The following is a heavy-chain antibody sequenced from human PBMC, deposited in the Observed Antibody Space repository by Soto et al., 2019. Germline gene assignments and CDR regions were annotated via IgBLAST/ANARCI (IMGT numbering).Heavy chain of an antibody. CDR1: GFTFSDYY. Sequence: QVQLVESGGGLVKPGGSLRLSCAVSGFTFSDYYMTWIRQAPGKGLEWVSYISSSTSHTNYADSVKGRFTISRDNAKXXXXXXXXXXXXXXXXXXYCAXXRXAAADYFDFWGQGTLVTVSS. V-gene: IGHV3-11*05. J-gene: IGHJ4*02. CDR2: ISSSTSHT. D-gene: IGHD6-13*01. CDR3: AXXRXAAADYFDF.